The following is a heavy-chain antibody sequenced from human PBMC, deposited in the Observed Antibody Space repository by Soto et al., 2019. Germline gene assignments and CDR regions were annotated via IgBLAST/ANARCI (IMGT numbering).Heavy chain of an antibody. CDR3: ARSVVGASHGGYSLDN. D-gene: IGHD1-26*01. V-gene: IGHV4-59*08. Sequence: QVQLQESGPGLVKPSETLSLTCIVSGTSISNYYWSWIRQPPVKGLEWIGSFHYSGSINYNPFLKSRVTISVDMSKNQFSLELTSVTAADTAVYYCARSVVGASHGGYSLDNWGQGTLVTVSS. J-gene: IGHJ4*02. CDR2: FHYSGSI. CDR1: GTSISNYY.